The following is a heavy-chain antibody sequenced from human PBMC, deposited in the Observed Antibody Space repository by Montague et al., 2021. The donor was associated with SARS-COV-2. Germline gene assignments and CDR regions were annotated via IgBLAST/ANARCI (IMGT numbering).Heavy chain of an antibody. V-gene: IGHV4-34*01. D-gene: IGHD3-16*01. CDR1: RWSYSGFF. J-gene: IGHJ3*02. CDR3: ARGRPVRGTLRHFEWLTSGAIDI. Sequence: SETLSLTCSRYRWSYSGFFWTRIRQASGQDSDWFGEITYEGKTNYSPSLKARVAMSVDKSKNQISLALRSVTAADTAVYYCARGRPVRGTLRHFEWLTSGAIDIWGQGTLVTVSS. CDR2: ITYEGKT.